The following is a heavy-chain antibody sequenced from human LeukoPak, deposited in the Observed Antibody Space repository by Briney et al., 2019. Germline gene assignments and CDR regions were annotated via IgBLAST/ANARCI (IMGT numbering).Heavy chain of an antibody. V-gene: IGHV4-59*01. CDR2: IYYSGST. CDR1: GGSISSYY. J-gene: IGHJ2*01. Sequence: SETLSLTCTVSGGSISSYYWSWIRQPPGKGLEWIGYIYYSGSTNYNPSLKSRATISVDTSKNQFSLKLSSVTAADTAVYYCARDGTPPLRLATADWYFDLWGRGTLVTVSS. D-gene: IGHD5-12*01. CDR3: ARDGTPPLRLATADWYFDL.